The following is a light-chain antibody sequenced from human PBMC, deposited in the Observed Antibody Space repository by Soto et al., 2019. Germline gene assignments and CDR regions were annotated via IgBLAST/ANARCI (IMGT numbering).Light chain of an antibody. V-gene: IGKV1-16*01. CDR1: QDISHS. J-gene: IGKJ1*01. CDR2: AAS. CDR3: QQYYHFPWT. Sequence: DIQMTQSPSSLSASVGDSSSITCRASQDISHSLAWFQQQPGRAPKSLIYAASILRPGLHSRFSGSVSGREFTLTIPRLQHEDFAIYYCQQYYHFPWTVGQGTKVEIK.